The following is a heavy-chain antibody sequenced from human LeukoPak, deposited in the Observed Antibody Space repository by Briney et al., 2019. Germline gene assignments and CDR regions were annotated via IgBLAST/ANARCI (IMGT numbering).Heavy chain of an antibody. J-gene: IGHJ5*02. D-gene: IGHD6-19*01. V-gene: IGHV3-23*01. CDR2: ISGSGGST. CDR3: AKAAVAGQYNWFDP. CDR1: GFTFSSYS. Sequence: GGSLRLSCAASGFTFSSYSMNWVRQAPGKGLEWVSAISGSGGSTYYADSVKGRFTISRDNSKNTLYLQMNSLRAENTAVYYCAKAAVAGQYNWFDPWGQGTLVTVSS.